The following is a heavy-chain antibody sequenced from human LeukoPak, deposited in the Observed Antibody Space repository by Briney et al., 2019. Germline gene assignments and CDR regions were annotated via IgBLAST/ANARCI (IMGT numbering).Heavy chain of an antibody. J-gene: IGHJ4*02. Sequence: ASVKVSCKASGYTFTGYYMHWVRQAPGQGLEWMGWINPNSGGTNYAQKFQGRVTMTRDTSISTAYMELSRLRSGDTAVYYCARSIAVAGTAGDNWGQGTLVTVSS. CDR3: ARSIAVAGTAGDN. D-gene: IGHD6-19*01. CDR2: INPNSGGT. V-gene: IGHV1-2*02. CDR1: GYTFTGYY.